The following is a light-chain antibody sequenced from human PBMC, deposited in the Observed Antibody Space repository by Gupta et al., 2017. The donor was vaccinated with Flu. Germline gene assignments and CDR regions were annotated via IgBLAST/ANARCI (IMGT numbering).Light chain of an antibody. J-gene: IGKJ1*01. CDR1: QGSNNK. CDR3: QHYSDRPPRT. Sequence: LSVALGERATAPCRASQGSNNKLAGYHQKRGQPPRLLIYNAYTRATDIPARFSGAGSGTDFTLTIDNLRSEDFAVYYCQHYSDRPPRTFGPGTKVDLK. CDR2: NAY. V-gene: IGKV3-15*01.